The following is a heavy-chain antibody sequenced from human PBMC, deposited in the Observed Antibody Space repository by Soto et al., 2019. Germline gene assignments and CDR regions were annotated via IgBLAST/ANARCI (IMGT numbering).Heavy chain of an antibody. CDR1: GYSFTSYW. CDR2: IDPSDSYT. D-gene: IGHD3-3*01. J-gene: IGHJ5*02. CDR3: AVTTIFGVVHGWFGP. V-gene: IGHV5-10-1*01. Sequence: GESLKISCKGSGYSFTSYWISWVRQMPGKGLEWMGRIDPSDSYTNYSPSFQGHVTIAADKSISTAYLQWSSLKASDTAMYYCAVTTIFGVVHGWFGPWGQGTLVTVSS.